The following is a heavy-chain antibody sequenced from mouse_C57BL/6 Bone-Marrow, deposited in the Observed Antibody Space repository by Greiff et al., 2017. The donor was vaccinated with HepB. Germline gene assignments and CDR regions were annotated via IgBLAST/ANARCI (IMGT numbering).Heavy chain of an antibody. J-gene: IGHJ1*03. CDR3: ARGDYGSSYPHV. V-gene: IGHV1-19*01. CDR1: GYTFTDYY. Sequence: EVQLQQSGPVLVKPGASVKMSCKASGYTFTDYYMNWVKQSHGKSLEWIGVINPYNGGTSYNQKFKGKATLTVDKSSSTAYMELNSLTSEDSAVYYCARGDYGSSYPHVWGTGTTVTVSS. CDR2: INPYNGGT. D-gene: IGHD1-1*01.